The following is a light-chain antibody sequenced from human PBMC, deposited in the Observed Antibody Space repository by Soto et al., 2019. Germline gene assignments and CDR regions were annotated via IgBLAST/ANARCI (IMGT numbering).Light chain of an antibody. Sequence: EIVMTQSPSTLPLYPGERATLSFRASQSLNSNLACYQQTPGQAPRLLIYGASPRAAGIPDRFSGSGSGTELTLTIAGLQYEDFALYYCPPYNEWSRTFGQGPKVDI. CDR3: PPYNEWSRT. V-gene: IGKV3-15*01. CDR1: QSLNSN. J-gene: IGKJ1*01. CDR2: GAS.